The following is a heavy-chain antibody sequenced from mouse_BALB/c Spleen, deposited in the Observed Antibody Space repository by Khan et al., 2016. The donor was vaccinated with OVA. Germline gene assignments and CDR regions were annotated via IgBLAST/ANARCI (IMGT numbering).Heavy chain of an antibody. CDR1: GFTFTNYT. Sequence: QVQLKQSGAELARPGASVKMSCEASGFTFTNYTMHWVKQRPGQGLEWIGYLNPSTDYTHYNQNFKDKATLTADKSSNTAYMQLSSLTSEDSAVYYCASYYRYPAWFAYWGQGTLVTVSA. V-gene: IGHV1-4*01. J-gene: IGHJ3*01. D-gene: IGHD2-14*01. CDR3: ASYYRYPAWFAY. CDR2: LNPSTDYT.